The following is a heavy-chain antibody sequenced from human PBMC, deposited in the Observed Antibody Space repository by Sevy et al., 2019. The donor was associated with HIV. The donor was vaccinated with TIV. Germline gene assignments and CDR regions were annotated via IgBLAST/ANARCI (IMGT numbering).Heavy chain of an antibody. CDR3: ATAREYYQDSSGYLDF. CDR2: FDPEDGET. Sequence: ASVKVSCKVSGYTLTGLSMHWVRQAPGKGLEWMGRFDPEDGETIYAQNFQGRVTLTEDTSRDTAYMELSSLRYEDTAVYYCATAREYYQDSSGYLDFCGQGTLVTVSS. D-gene: IGHD3-22*01. V-gene: IGHV1-24*01. CDR1: GYTLTGLS. J-gene: IGHJ4*02.